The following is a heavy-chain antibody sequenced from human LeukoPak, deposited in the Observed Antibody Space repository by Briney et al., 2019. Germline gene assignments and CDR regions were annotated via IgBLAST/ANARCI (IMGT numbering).Heavy chain of an antibody. CDR3: GKGRTGYSYGYGIDS. D-gene: IGHD5-18*01. V-gene: IGHV3-23*01. CDR2: VSTSGGDT. CDR1: GFTFSSYG. J-gene: IGHJ4*02. Sequence: GGSLRLSCAASGFTFSSYGMHWVRQAPGKGLEWVSSVSTSGGDTYNADSVKGRFTISRDNSKNTLCLQMNSLRAEDTAVYYCGKGRTGYSYGYGIDSWGQGTLVTVSS.